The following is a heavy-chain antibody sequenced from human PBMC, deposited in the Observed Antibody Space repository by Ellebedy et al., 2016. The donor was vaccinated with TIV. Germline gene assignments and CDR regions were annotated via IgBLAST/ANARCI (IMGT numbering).Heavy chain of an antibody. J-gene: IGHJ3*02. CDR2: ITGDTATT. D-gene: IGHD2-2*01. Sequence: GGSLRLSCAASGFTLNNYAMTWIRQAAGEGPEWVSAITGDTATTYYADSVKGRFTISRDNSRNTLSLQMNSLRAEDTAMYYCAKDGGLGRYCVSASCYTNAFDIWGQGTMVTVSS. V-gene: IGHV3-23*01. CDR1: GFTLNNYA. CDR3: AKDGGLGRYCVSASCYTNAFDI.